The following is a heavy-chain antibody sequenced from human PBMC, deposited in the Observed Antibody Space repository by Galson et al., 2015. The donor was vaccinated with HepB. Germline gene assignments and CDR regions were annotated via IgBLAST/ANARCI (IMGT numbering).Heavy chain of an antibody. Sequence: SLRLSCAASGFTVSSNYMSWVRQAPGKGLEWVSVIYSGGSTYYADSVKGRFTISRDNSKNTLYLQMNSLRAEDTAVYYCARGQQLGKTNNDYWGQGTLVTVSS. CDR3: ARGQQLGKTNNDY. J-gene: IGHJ4*02. V-gene: IGHV3-53*01. CDR1: GFTVSSNY. CDR2: IYSGGST. D-gene: IGHD6-6*01.